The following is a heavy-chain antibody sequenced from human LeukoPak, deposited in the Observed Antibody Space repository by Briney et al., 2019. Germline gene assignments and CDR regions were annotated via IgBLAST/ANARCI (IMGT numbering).Heavy chain of an antibody. CDR2: IYYSGST. J-gene: IGHJ5*02. Sequence: PSETLSLTCTVSGGSISSYYWSWIRQPPGKGLEWIGYIYYSGSTNYNPSLKSRVTISVDTSKNQFSLKLSSVTAADTAVYYCARGGYYYDSSGHVTWGQGTLVTVSS. D-gene: IGHD3-22*01. V-gene: IGHV4-59*08. CDR3: ARGGYYYDSSGHVT. CDR1: GGSISSYY.